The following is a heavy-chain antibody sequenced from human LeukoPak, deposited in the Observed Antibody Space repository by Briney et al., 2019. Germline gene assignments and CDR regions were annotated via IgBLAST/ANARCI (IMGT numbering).Heavy chain of an antibody. Sequence: QPGGSLRLSCAASGFSFTNYYMSWVRRTPGKGLEWVSVIYSGGDTFHADSVKGRLILSRDISKNTLYLQMNSLRVDDTAVYYCTRDPDGWGQGTLVTVSS. V-gene: IGHV3-66*01. CDR2: IYSGGDT. CDR3: TRDPDG. J-gene: IGHJ4*02. CDR1: GFSFTNYY.